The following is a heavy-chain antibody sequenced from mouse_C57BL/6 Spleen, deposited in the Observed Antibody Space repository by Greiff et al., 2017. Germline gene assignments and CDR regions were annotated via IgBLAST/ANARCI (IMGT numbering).Heavy chain of an antibody. V-gene: IGHV14-2*01. CDR1: GFNINDYY. CDR3: ARSLDGSSLYARDY. D-gene: IGHD1-1*01. CDR2: LDPEDGAT. J-gene: IGHJ4*01. Sequence: VQLQQSGAELVKPGASVKLSCTASGFNINDYYMHWVKQRTEPGLEWIGRLDPEDGATKYAPKFQGKATITADTSSNTAYLQLSSLTSEDTAVYYCARSLDGSSLYARDYWGQGTSVTVSS.